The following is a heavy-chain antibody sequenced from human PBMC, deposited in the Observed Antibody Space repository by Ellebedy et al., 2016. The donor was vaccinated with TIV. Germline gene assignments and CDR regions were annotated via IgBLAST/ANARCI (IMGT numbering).Heavy chain of an antibody. CDR3: ARHLRRDGYNLGYYFDY. D-gene: IGHD5-24*01. V-gene: IGHV4-39*01. J-gene: IGHJ4*02. CDR1: GGSVGSSSYY. CDR2: IYYSGST. Sequence: MPSETLSLTCTVSGGSVGSSSYYWGWIRQPPGKGLEWIGSIYYSGSTNYNPSLKSRVTISVDTSKNQFSLKLSSVTAADTAVYYCARHLRRDGYNLGYYFDYWGQGTLVTVSS.